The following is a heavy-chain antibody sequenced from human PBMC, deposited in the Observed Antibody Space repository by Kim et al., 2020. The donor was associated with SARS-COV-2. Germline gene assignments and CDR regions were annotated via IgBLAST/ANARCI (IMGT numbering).Heavy chain of an antibody. D-gene: IGHD3-3*01. CDR2: IYYSGST. CDR1: GGSISSSSYY. Sequence: SETLSLTCTVSGGSISSSSYYWGWIRQPPGKGLERIGSIYYSGSTYYNPSLKSRVTISVDTSKNQFSLKLSSVTAADTAVYYCARVGYQSSYYDFWSGYYLNFDYWGQGTLVTVSS. CDR3: ARVGYQSSYYDFWSGYYLNFDY. J-gene: IGHJ4*02. V-gene: IGHV4-39*01.